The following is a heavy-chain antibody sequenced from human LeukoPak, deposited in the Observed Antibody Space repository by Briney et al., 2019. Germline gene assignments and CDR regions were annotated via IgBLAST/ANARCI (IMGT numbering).Heavy chain of an antibody. CDR3: AKDVRGYNRPIDH. D-gene: IGHD3-10*02. CDR2: IGGGGDST. V-gene: IGHV3-23*01. J-gene: IGHJ4*02. CDR1: GFTFNSYA. Sequence: GGSLRLSCAASGFTFNSYAMNWVRQAPGKGLEWVSVIGGGGDSTYYADSVKGRFTISRDNSKNTLYLQMNSLRAEDTAIYYCAKDVRGYNRPIDHWGQGALVTVSS.